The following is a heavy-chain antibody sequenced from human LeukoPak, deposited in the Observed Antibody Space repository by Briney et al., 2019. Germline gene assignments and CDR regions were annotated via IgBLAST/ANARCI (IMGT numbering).Heavy chain of an antibody. Sequence: PSETLSLTCTVSGGSISSGNSYWSWIRQRPGKGLEWIAYIYYTGSTYYNPSLKSRVTISVDTSKNQFSLKLSSVTAADTAVYYCARFFDAFDIWGQGTMVTVSS. CDR3: ARFFDAFDI. CDR2: IYYTGST. CDR1: GGSISSGNSY. J-gene: IGHJ3*02. V-gene: IGHV4-30-4*08.